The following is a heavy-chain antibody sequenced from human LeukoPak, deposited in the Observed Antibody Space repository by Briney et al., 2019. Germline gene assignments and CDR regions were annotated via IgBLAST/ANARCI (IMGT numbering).Heavy chain of an antibody. CDR2: IYYSGST. J-gene: IGHJ4*02. CDR1: GGSISGYY. D-gene: IGHD3-16*01. CDR3: ARGHVWGSYQGPFDY. V-gene: IGHV4-59*08. Sequence: SETLSLTCTVSGGSISGYYWSWIRQPPGKGLEWIGYIYYSGSTNYNPSLKSRVNISLDTSRNQFSLKLNSVTAADTAVYYCARGHVWGSYQGPFDYWGQGTLVTVSS.